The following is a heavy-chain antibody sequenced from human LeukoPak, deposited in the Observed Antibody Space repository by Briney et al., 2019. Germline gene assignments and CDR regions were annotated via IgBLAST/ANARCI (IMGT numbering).Heavy chain of an antibody. CDR3: ARVLPGYCSSTSCWGGFDY. CDR2: INPNSGGT. D-gene: IGHD2-2*01. J-gene: IGHJ4*02. V-gene: IGHV1-2*02. Sequence: ASVNVSCKASGYTFTGYYMHWVRQAPGQGLEWMGCINPNSGGTNYAQKFQGRVTMTRDTSISTAYMELSRLRSDDPAVYYCARVLPGYCSSTSCWGGFDYWGQGTLVTVSS. CDR1: GYTFTGYY.